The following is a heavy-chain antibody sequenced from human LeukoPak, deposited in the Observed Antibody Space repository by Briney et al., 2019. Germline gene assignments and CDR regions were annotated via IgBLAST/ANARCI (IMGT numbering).Heavy chain of an antibody. D-gene: IGHD4-23*01. Sequence: SETLSLTCTVSGGSISSYYWSWIRQPPGKGLEWIGYIYYSGSTNYNPSLKSRVTISVDTSKNQFSLKLSSVTAADTAVYYCARDESSYDYGGNSNWFDPWGQGTLVTVSS. CDR3: ARDESSYDYGGNSNWFDP. V-gene: IGHV4-59*12. J-gene: IGHJ5*02. CDR1: GGSISSYY. CDR2: IYYSGST.